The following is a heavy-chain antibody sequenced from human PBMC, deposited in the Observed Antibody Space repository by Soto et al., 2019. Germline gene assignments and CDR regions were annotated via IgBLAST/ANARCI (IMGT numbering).Heavy chain of an antibody. CDR2: IIPIFGTA. D-gene: IGHD3-3*01. V-gene: IGHV1-69*13. J-gene: IGHJ3*02. CDR3: AREIFGVIISGGRDDFDI. Sequence: SVKVSCKASGGTFSTYAISWVRQAPGQGLEWTGGIIPIFGTAKYAQKFQGRVTITADESTSTAYMELSSLRSEDTAVYYCAREIFGVIISGGRDDFDIWGQGTMGTVSS. CDR1: GGTFSTYA.